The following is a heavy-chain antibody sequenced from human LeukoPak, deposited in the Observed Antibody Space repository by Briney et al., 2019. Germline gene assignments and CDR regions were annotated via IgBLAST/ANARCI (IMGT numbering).Heavy chain of an antibody. CDR3: ARETSTWNPMDY. V-gene: IGHV3-21*01. CDR1: GITFSRYS. CDR2: ISIGSTYI. D-gene: IGHD1-1*01. J-gene: IGHJ4*02. Sequence: GGSLRLSCAASGITFSRYSMNWVRQAPGKGLEWVSSISIGSTYIYYADSVKGRFTIARDNAKNSLYLQMDSLRAEDTAVYYCARETSTWNPMDYWGQGTLVTVSS.